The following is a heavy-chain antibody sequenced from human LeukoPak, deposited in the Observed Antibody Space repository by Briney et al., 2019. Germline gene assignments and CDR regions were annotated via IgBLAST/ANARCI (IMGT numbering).Heavy chain of an antibody. CDR2: IWYDGSNK. Sequence: GESLRLSCAASGFTFSSYGMHWVRQAPGKGLEWVAVIWYDGSNKYYADSVKGRFTMSRDDSKNTLYLQMNSLRAEDTAVYFCARDGHYYGSGSSMGPIDYWGQGTLVTVSS. D-gene: IGHD3-10*01. CDR3: ARDGHYYGSGSSMGPIDY. V-gene: IGHV3-33*01. J-gene: IGHJ4*02. CDR1: GFTFSSYG.